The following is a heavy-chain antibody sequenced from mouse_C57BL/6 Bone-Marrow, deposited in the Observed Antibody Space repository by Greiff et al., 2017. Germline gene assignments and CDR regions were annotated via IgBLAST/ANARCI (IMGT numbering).Heavy chain of an antibody. CDR3: AREDYGSTFDV. J-gene: IGHJ1*03. V-gene: IGHV1-50*01. D-gene: IGHD1-1*01. CDR2: IDPSDSYT. CDR1: GYTFTSYW. Sequence: VQLQQPGAELVKPGASVKLFCKASGYTFTSYWMQWVKQRPGQGLEWIGEIDPSDSYTNYNQKFKGKATLTVDTSSSTSYMQLSSLTEENSAVYYCAREDYGSTFDVWGTGTTVTVSS.